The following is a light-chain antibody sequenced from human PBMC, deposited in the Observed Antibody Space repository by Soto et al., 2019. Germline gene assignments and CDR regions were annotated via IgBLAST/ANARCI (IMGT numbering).Light chain of an antibody. J-gene: IGKJ1*01. CDR3: QQYNNRPPWT. CDR2: DAS. Sequence: EIEMTQSPATLSVSPGERATLSCRASQSVSDNLAWYQQQPGQAPRLLIYDASTRATGIPARFSGSGSGTEFTLSISGLLSEDFAVYYCQQYNNRPPWTFGQGTRVEIK. CDR1: QSVSDN. V-gene: IGKV3D-15*01.